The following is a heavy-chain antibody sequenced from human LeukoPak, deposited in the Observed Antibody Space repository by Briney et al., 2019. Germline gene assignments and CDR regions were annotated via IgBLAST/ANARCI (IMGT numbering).Heavy chain of an antibody. CDR2: ISSSSSYI. V-gene: IGHV3-21*01. Sequence: RGSLRLSCAASELTFSRYSMNWVRQAPGKGLEWVSSISSSSSYIYYADSVKGRFTISRDNAKNSLYLQMNSLRAEDTAVYYCARGWLQGFGYWGQGTLVTISS. J-gene: IGHJ4*02. D-gene: IGHD5-24*01. CDR3: ARGWLQGFGY. CDR1: ELTFSRYS.